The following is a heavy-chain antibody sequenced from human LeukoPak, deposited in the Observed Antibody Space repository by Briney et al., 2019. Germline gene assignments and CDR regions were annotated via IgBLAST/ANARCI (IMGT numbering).Heavy chain of an antibody. D-gene: IGHD6-6*01. J-gene: IGHJ4*02. CDR2: INHSGST. CDR1: GYSISSGYY. Sequence: SETLSLTCTVSGYSISSGYYWGWIRQPPGKGLEWIGEINHSGSTNYNPSLKSRVTISVDTSKNQFSLKLSSVTAADTAVYYCARAGGAARFPGLNYWGQGTLVTVSS. CDR3: ARAGGAARFPGLNY. V-gene: IGHV4-38-2*02.